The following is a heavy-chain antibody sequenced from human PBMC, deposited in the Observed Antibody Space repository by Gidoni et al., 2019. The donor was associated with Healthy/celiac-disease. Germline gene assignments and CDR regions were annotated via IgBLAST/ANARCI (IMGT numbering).Heavy chain of an antibody. Sequence: QVQLVQSGAEVKKPGASVKVSCKASGYTFTSYDINWVRQATGQGLEWMGWMNPNSGNTGYAQKFQGRVTMTRNTSISTAYMELSSLRSEDTAVYYCARGPQYGGNSRRWFDPWGQGTLVTVSS. CDR2: MNPNSGNT. CDR3: ARGPQYGGNSRRWFDP. CDR1: GYTFTSYD. J-gene: IGHJ5*02. V-gene: IGHV1-8*01. D-gene: IGHD2-21*02.